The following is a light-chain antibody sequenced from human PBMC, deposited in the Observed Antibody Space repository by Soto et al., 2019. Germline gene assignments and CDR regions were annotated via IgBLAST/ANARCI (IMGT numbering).Light chain of an antibody. Sequence: EIGLTQSPGTLSLSPGERATLSCRARQNVSSNYLAWYQQRPGQAPRLLMYGAFIRATGIPDRISGSGSGTDFTVTISRLEPEDFAVYYCQYYGGYYGSSPRYTFGQGTKLDIK. V-gene: IGKV3-20*01. CDR3: QYYGGYYGSSPRYT. J-gene: IGKJ2*01. CDR1: QNVSSNY. CDR2: GAF.